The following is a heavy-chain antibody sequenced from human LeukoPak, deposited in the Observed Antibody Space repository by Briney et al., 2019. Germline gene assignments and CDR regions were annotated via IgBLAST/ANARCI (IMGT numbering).Heavy chain of an antibody. D-gene: IGHD6-13*01. Sequence: GGSLRHSCAASGFTFSSYWMHWVRQAPGKGLVWVSRINSDGSSTIYADSVKGRFTMSRDNAKNTLYLQMNSVRAEDTAVYYCAKSHTSYSSSWSVSYYFDSWGQGALVTVSS. J-gene: IGHJ4*02. CDR2: INSDGSST. CDR1: GFTFSSYW. CDR3: AKSHTSYSSSWSVSYYFDS. V-gene: IGHV3-74*01.